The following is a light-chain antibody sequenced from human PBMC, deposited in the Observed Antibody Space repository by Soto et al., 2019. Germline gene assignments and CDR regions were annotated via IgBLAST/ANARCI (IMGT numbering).Light chain of an antibody. CDR3: QQYGNSPPYR. Sequence: DIVLTQSPGNLPLSPGERATLSCRASQSVSSSHLAWYQQKPGQAPRLLIYGASSRTTGIADRFSGSGSGTDFTLTISRLEPEDFAVYYCQQYGNSPPYRFGEGPKLEIK. CDR2: GAS. CDR1: QSVSSSH. V-gene: IGKV3-20*01. J-gene: IGKJ2*03.